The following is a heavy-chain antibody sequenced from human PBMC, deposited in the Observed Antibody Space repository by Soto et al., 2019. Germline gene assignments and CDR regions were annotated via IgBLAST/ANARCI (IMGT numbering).Heavy chain of an antibody. CDR3: ARERGNYAYGDY. Sequence: QVQLVQSGAEVKKPGASVKVSCKASGYTFTSYGITWVRQAPEQGREWMGWFNTYKGNTNYAQKFQGRVTMTTDTSTSTAYMELRRLRSDDTAVYYCARERGNYAYGDYWGQGTLVTVSS. CDR1: GYTFTSYG. J-gene: IGHJ4*02. CDR2: FNTYKGNT. V-gene: IGHV1-18*01. D-gene: IGHD3-16*01.